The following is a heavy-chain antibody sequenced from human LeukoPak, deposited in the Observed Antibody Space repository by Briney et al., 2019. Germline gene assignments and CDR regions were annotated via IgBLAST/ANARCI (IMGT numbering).Heavy chain of an antibody. Sequence: ASVKVSCKASGYTFTSYGISWVRRAPGQGLEWMGWISAYNGNTNYAQKLQGRVTMTTDTSTSTAYMELRSLRSDDTAVYYCARGPYGDPYNWFDPWGQGTLVTVSS. D-gene: IGHD4-17*01. V-gene: IGHV1-18*01. CDR2: ISAYNGNT. CDR3: ARGPYGDPYNWFDP. J-gene: IGHJ5*02. CDR1: GYTFTSYG.